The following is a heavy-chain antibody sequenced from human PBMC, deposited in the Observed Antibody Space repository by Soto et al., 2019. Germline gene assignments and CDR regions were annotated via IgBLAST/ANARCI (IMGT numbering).Heavy chain of an antibody. CDR3: ASGDYGDYRAYFYYGLDV. D-gene: IGHD4-17*01. Sequence: QVHLVQSGAEVKKPGSSVRVSCKASGGTFSTFAISWVRQAPGRGLQWMGGIIPIFDTPNYAQNFQGRVTITADESTSTAYLELSGLRSEDTAVYYCASGDYGDYRAYFYYGLDVWGQGTTVTVPS. CDR1: GGTFSTFA. CDR2: IIPIFDTP. V-gene: IGHV1-69*01. J-gene: IGHJ6*02.